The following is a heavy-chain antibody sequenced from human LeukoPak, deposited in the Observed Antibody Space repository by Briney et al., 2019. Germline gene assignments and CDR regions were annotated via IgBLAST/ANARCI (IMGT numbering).Heavy chain of an antibody. CDR3: ARDHGGSHSDF. CDR2: IFYSGST. V-gene: IGHV4-59*01. CDR1: GGSIISYH. Sequence: PSETLPLTCTVSGGSIISYHWSWIRQPPGKGLEWIGHIFYSGSTNYNPSLKSRVAMSIDTSKNQFSLKLSSVTAADTAVYYCARDHGGSHSDFWGQGTLVIVSS. J-gene: IGHJ4*02. D-gene: IGHD1-26*01.